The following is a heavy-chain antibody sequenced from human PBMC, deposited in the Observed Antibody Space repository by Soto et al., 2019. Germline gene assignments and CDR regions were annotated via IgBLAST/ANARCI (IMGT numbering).Heavy chain of an antibody. V-gene: IGHV4-39*01. CDR2: IYYSGST. CDR3: ARQGLDYYYYGMDV. Sequence: QLQLQESGPGLVKPSETLSLTCTVSGGSISSSSYYWGWIRQPPGKGLEWIGSIYYSGSTYYNPSPKSRVTISVDTSKNQFSLKLSSVTAADTAVYYCARQGLDYYYYGMDVWGQGTTVTVSS. J-gene: IGHJ6*02. CDR1: GGSISSSSYY.